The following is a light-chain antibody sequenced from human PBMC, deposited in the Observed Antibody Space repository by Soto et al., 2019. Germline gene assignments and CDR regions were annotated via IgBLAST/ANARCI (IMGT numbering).Light chain of an antibody. CDR2: DVI. J-gene: IGLJ2*01. V-gene: IGLV2-8*01. Sequence: QPVLTQPPSASGSPGQSVTISCTGTSSNVGSYNFVSWYQHHPGKAPKLILYDVIKRPSGVPDRFSGSKSGNTASLTVSGLQAEDEADYYCSSYGGSNSFILFGGGTQLTVL. CDR1: SSNVGSYNF. CDR3: SSYGGSNSFIL.